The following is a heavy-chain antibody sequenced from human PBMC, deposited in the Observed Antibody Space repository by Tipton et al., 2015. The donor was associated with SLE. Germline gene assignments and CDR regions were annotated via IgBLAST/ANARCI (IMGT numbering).Heavy chain of an antibody. V-gene: IGHV4-59*01. Sequence: TLSLTCSVSGVSISSSYWTWSRQPPGKGLEWIGYVDDGGRSSYNSSLQGRVTMSADRSRSQFSLKLDSLSAADTAVYYCARGGTIAAPFYWGQGTLVTVSS. D-gene: IGHD6-6*01. J-gene: IGHJ4*02. CDR2: VDDGGRS. CDR3: ARGGTIAAPFY. CDR1: GVSISSSY.